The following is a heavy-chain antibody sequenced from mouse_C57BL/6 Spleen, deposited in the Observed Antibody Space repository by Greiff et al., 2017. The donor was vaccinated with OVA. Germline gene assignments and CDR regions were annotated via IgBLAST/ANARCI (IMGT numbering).Heavy chain of an antibody. CDR2: IHPNSGST. CDR1: GYTFTSYW. CDR3: ARGSGTLENAMDY. D-gene: IGHD4-1*01. V-gene: IGHV1-64*01. J-gene: IGHJ4*01. Sequence: VQLQQSGAELVKPGASVKLSCKASGYTFTSYWMHWVKQRPGQGLEWIGMIHPNSGSTNYNEKFKSKATLTVDKSSSTAYMQLSRLTSEDSAVYYCARGSGTLENAMDYWGQGTSVTVSS.